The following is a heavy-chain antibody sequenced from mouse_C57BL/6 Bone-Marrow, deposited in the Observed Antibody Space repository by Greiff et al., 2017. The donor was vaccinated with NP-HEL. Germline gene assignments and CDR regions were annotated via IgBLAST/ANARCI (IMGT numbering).Heavy chain of an antibody. CDR1: GYTFTDYY. V-gene: IGHV1-26*01. J-gene: IGHJ1*03. Sequence: VQLQQSGPELVKPGASVKISCKASGYTFTDYYMNWVKQSPGKSLEWIGDINPNNGGTSYNQKFKGKATLTVDKSSSTAYMELRSLTSEDSAVYYCARSHPGYWYFDVWGTGTTVTVSS. CDR2: INPNNGGT. CDR3: ARSHPGYWYFDV.